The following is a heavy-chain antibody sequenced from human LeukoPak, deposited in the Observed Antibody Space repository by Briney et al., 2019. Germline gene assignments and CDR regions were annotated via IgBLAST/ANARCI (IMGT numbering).Heavy chain of an antibody. J-gene: IGHJ4*02. CDR3: ARQLPTAAADTRGYFDY. V-gene: IGHV4-39*01. D-gene: IGHD6-25*01. CDR1: GGSISPISSSTYY. CDR2: LFYGENT. Sequence: PSETLSLTCTVSGGSISPISSSTYYCGWIRQAPGKGLEWIGSLFYGENTHYNPSLKSRATLSVDSSKNQFSLKLTSVTAADAAVYFCARQLPTAAADTRGYFDYWGQGTVVTVSS.